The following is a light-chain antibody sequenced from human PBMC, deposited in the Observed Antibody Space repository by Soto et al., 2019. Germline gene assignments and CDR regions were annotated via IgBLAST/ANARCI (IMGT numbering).Light chain of an antibody. V-gene: IGKV2-30*02. CDR1: QILGHSDGIAY. CDR3: MQSIQVPSIT. Sequence: DVVMTQSPLSLPVTLGQPASISGMANQILGHSDGIAYFSWFQQRPGRSPRRLIYKVSNRDSGVPARFSGSGSGTDFALKISRVEAEDVGVYYCMQSIQVPSITFGQGTRLEIK. J-gene: IGKJ5*01. CDR2: KVS.